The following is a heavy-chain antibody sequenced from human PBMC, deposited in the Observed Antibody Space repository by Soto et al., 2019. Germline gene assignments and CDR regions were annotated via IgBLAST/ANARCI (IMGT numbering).Heavy chain of an antibody. D-gene: IGHD3-22*01. Sequence: GGSLRLSCAASGFTFSSYAMSWVRQAPGKGLEWVSAISGSGGSTYYADSVKGRFTISRDNSKNTLYLQMNSLRAEDTAVYYCAKARKADYYDSSGYFDYWGQGTLVTVSS. CDR1: GFTFSSYA. CDR2: ISGSGGST. V-gene: IGHV3-23*01. CDR3: AKARKADYYDSSGYFDY. J-gene: IGHJ4*02.